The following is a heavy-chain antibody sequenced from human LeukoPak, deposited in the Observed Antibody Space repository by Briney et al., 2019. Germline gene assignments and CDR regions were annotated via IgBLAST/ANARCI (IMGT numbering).Heavy chain of an antibody. CDR2: ISGSGGST. Sequence: GGSLRLSCAASGFTFSSYGMSWVRQAPGKGLEWVSAISGSGGSTYYADSVKGRFTISRDNSKNTLYLQMNSLRAEDTAVHYCAKDFRYLWFGEFDYWGQGTLVTVSS. D-gene: IGHD3-10*01. CDR3: AKDFRYLWFGEFDY. V-gene: IGHV3-23*01. CDR1: GFTFSSYG. J-gene: IGHJ4*02.